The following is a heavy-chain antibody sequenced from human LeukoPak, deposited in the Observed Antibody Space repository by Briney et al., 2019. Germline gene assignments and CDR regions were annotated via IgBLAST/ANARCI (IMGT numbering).Heavy chain of an antibody. CDR1: RFTFSSYS. J-gene: IGHJ4*02. CDR2: ISSSTNTI. D-gene: IGHD2-21*02. Sequence: PGGSLRLSCAASRFTFSSYSMNWVRQAPGKGLEWVSYISSSTNTIYYADSVKGRFTISRDNAKNSLYLQMNSLRDEDTAVYYCARAICGGDCFGLGDWGQGTLVTISS. CDR3: ARAICGGDCFGLGD. V-gene: IGHV3-48*02.